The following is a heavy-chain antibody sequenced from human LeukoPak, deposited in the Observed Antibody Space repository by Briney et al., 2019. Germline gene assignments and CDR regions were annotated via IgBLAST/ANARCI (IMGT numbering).Heavy chain of an antibody. CDR2: ISKDGSNE. D-gene: IGHD3-22*01. CDR3: AREVRYDSRPYAKAFDL. CDR1: EFTFNNYG. V-gene: IGHV3-30*03. Sequence: SGGSLRLSCSASEFTFNNYGMHWVRQAPGKGLEWVALISKDGSNEYYADSVKGRFTISRDNSKNTLYLQMNSLRAEDTAVYYCAREVRYDSRPYAKAFDLWGRGTLVTVSS. J-gene: IGHJ2*01.